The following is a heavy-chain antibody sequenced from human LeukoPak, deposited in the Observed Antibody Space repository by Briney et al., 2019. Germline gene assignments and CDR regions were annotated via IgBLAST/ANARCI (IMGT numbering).Heavy chain of an antibody. D-gene: IGHD3-22*01. CDR3: ARGVSYYDSSGYYNEYFQH. CDR2: IYYSGST. CDR1: GGSISSYY. Sequence: SGTLSLTCAVSGGSISSYYWSWIRQPPGKGLEWIGYIYYSGSTNYNPSLKSRVTISVDTSKNQFSLKLGSVTAADTAVYYCARGVSYYDSSGYYNEYFQHWGQGTLVTVSS. V-gene: IGHV4-59*08. J-gene: IGHJ1*01.